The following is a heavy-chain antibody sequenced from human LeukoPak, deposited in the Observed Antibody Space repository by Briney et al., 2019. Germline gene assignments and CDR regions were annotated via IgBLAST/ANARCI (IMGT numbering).Heavy chain of an antibody. V-gene: IGHV1-18*01. Sequence: ASVKVSCKASGYTFTNYGISWVRQAPGQGLEWMGWISAYNGNTNYAQKLQGRVTMTTDTSTSTAYMELRSLGSDDTAVYYCARDGEFPDYDFWSGPLNWFDPWGQGTLVTVSS. CDR2: ISAYNGNT. D-gene: IGHD3-3*01. CDR1: GYTFTNYG. CDR3: ARDGEFPDYDFWSGPLNWFDP. J-gene: IGHJ5*02.